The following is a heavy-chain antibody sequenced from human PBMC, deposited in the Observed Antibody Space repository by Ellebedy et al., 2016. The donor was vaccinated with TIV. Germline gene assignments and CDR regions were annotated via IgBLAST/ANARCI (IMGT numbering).Heavy chain of an antibody. CDR2: INHSGST. CDR3: ARHVLTMVRGSNFDY. J-gene: IGHJ4*02. V-gene: IGHV4-34*01. Sequence: SETLSLTCAVYRGPFSGYYWSWIRQPPGKGLEWIGEINHSGSTNYNPSLKSRVTMSVDTSKNQFSLKLSSVTAADTAVYYCARHVLTMVRGSNFDYWGQGTLVTVSS. D-gene: IGHD3-10*01. CDR1: RGPFSGYY.